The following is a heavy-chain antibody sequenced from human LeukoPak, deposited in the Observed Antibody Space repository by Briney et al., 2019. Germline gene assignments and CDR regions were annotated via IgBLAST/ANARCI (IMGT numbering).Heavy chain of an antibody. CDR1: GGSFSGYY. CDR2: INHSGST. Sequence: RTSETLSLTCAVYGGSFSGYYWSWIRQPPGKGLEWIGEINHSGSTNYNPSLKSRVTISVDTSKNQFSLKLSSVTAADTAVYYRARGQVVAADYWGQGTLVTVSS. CDR3: ARGQVVAADY. V-gene: IGHV4-34*01. D-gene: IGHD2-15*01. J-gene: IGHJ4*02.